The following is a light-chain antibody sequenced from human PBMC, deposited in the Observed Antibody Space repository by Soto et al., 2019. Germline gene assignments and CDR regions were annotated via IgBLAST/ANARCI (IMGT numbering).Light chain of an antibody. J-gene: IGKJ4*01. CDR2: GVS. Sequence: DIQMTQSPSSLSASVGDTVSITCRASQNINNYLNWYQPKAGETPKLLIYGVSRLQSGVPSRFSGSGSGTDFTLTITGLQPEDFATYYCQQSYTSPLLTFGGGTEV. V-gene: IGKV1-39*01. CDR1: QNINNY. CDR3: QQSYTSPLLT.